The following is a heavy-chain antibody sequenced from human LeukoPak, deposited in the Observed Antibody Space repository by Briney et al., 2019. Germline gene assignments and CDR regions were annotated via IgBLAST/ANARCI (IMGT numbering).Heavy chain of an antibody. CDR2: IIPIFGTA. D-gene: IGHD4-17*01. J-gene: IGHJ4*02. CDR3: ARDQGYRTTVTSFDY. Sequence: SVKVSCKASGGTFSSYAISWVRQAPGQGLEWMGGIIPIFGTANYAQKFQGRVTITTDESTSTAYMEPRSLRSDDTAVYYCARDQGYRTTVTSFDYWGQGTLVTVSS. CDR1: GGTFSSYA. V-gene: IGHV1-69*05.